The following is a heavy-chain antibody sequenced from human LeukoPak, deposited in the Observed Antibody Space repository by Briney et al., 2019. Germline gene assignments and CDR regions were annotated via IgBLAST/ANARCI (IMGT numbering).Heavy chain of an antibody. Sequence: EASVKVSCKASGGTFSSYAISWVRQAPGQGLEWMGGIIPIFGTANYAQKFQGRVTITADESTSTAYMELSSLRSEDTAVYYCAKVGQDRAPFYYYDSSRHWYFDLWGRGTLVTVSS. CDR1: GGTFSSYA. V-gene: IGHV1-69*13. J-gene: IGHJ2*01. CDR2: IIPIFGTA. CDR3: AKVGQDRAPFYYYDSSRHWYFDL. D-gene: IGHD3-22*01.